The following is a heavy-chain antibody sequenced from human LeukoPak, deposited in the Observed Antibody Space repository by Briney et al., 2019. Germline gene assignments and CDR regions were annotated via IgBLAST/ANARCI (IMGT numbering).Heavy chain of an antibody. J-gene: IGHJ5*02. CDR2: ISAYNGNT. CDR1: GYTFTSYG. V-gene: IGHV1-18*01. D-gene: IGHD3-22*01. Sequence: ASVKVSCKASGYTFTSYGISWVRQAPGQGLEWMGWISAYNGNTNYAQKLQGRVTMTTDTSTSTAYMELRSLRSDDTAVYYCARDEYYYDSSGYHTNWFDPWGQGTLVTVSS. CDR3: ARDEYYYDSSGYHTNWFDP.